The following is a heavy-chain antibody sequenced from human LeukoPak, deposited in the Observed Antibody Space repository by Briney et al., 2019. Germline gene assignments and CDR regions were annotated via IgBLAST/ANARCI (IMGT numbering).Heavy chain of an antibody. CDR3: AKSLYYYDSSGYFIYDY. Sequence: GGSLRLSCAASGFTFSSYSMNWVRQAPGKGLEWVSSISSSSSYIYYADSVKGRFTISRDNAKNSLYLQMNSLRAEDTAVYYCAKSLYYYDSSGYFIYDYWGQGTLVTVSS. CDR2: ISSSSSYI. D-gene: IGHD3-22*01. CDR1: GFTFSSYS. J-gene: IGHJ4*02. V-gene: IGHV3-21*01.